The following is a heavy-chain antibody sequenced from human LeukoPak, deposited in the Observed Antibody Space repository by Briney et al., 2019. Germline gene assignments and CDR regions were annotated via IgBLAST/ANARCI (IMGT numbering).Heavy chain of an antibody. CDR1: GFTSSSYW. D-gene: IGHD6-25*01. CDR2: INSDGSST. Sequence: PGGSLRLSCAASGFTSSSYWMHWVRHAPGKGMVWVSRINSDGSSTAYADSVKGRFTISRDNAKNTLYLQMNSLRAEDTAVYYCTRSLSGYDYSPDYWGQGTLVTVSS. V-gene: IGHV3-74*03. J-gene: IGHJ4*02. CDR3: TRSLSGYDYSPDY.